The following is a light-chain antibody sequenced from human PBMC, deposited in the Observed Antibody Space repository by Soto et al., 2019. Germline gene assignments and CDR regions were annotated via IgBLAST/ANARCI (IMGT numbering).Light chain of an antibody. Sequence: DIQMTQSPSSLSASVGDRVTITCRASQGISNYLAWYQQKPGKVPKLLIYAASTLQSGVPSRFCGSGSGTDFTLTISSLLPEDVATYYCQKSNSAPRTFGGGTTVEIK. CDR3: QKSNSAPRT. CDR2: AAS. CDR1: QGISNY. J-gene: IGKJ4*01. V-gene: IGKV1-27*01.